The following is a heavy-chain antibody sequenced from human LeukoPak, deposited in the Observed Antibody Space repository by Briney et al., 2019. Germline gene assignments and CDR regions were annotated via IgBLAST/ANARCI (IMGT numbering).Heavy chain of an antibody. Sequence: ASVKVSCKASGYTFTGYYIHWVRQAPGEGLEWMGVINPSGGSTSYTQKLQGRVTMTRDTSTSTVYMELSRLGSEDTAVYYCARESSLAFDSWGQGTQVTVSS. D-gene: IGHD6-13*01. J-gene: IGHJ4*02. V-gene: IGHV1-46*04. CDR2: INPSGGST. CDR1: GYTFTGYY. CDR3: ARESSLAFDS.